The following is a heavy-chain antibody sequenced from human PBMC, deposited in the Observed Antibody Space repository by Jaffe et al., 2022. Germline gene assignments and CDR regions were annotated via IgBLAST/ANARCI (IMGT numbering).Heavy chain of an antibody. CDR2: IYYSGST. V-gene: IGHV4-39*01. J-gene: IGHJ5*02. Sequence: QLQLQESGPGLVKPSETLSLTCTVSGGSISSSSYYWGWIRQPPGKGLEWIGSIYYSGSTYYNPSLKSRVTISVDTSKNQFSLKLSSVTAADTAVYYCAGLGYCSSTSCYARGYNWFDPWGQGTLVTVSS. CDR3: AGLGYCSSTSCYARGYNWFDP. CDR1: GGSISSSSYY. D-gene: IGHD2-2*01.